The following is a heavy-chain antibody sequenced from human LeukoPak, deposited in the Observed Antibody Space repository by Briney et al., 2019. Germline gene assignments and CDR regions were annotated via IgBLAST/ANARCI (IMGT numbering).Heavy chain of an antibody. CDR3: ARDVAGGDGWDYFDY. V-gene: IGHV4-59*01. Sequence: SETLSLNCTVSGVSISSYYWSWIRQPPGKGLEWIGYIYYSGSTNYNPSLKSRVTISVATSNNQFSLQLSSVTAAGTAVYLCARDVAGGDGWDYFDYWGQGTLVTVSS. CDR2: IYYSGST. J-gene: IGHJ4*02. CDR1: GVSISSYY. D-gene: IGHD6-19*01.